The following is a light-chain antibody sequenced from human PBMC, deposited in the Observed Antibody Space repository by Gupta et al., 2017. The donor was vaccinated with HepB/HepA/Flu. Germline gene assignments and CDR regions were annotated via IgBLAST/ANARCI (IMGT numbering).Light chain of an antibody. V-gene: IGKV1-39*01. CDR3: QQSYSTPLT. CDR2: AAS. Sequence: DIQFTQSPSSLSASVGDRVTIPLRASQSSSSYLNWYQQKPGKAPKLLIYAASSLQSGVPSRFSGSGSGTDFTLTISRLQPEDFATYYCQQSYSTPLTFGPGTKVDIK. CDR1: QSSSSY. J-gene: IGKJ3*01.